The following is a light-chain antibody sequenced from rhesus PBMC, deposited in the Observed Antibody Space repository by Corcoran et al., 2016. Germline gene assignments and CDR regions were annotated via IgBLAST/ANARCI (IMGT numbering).Light chain of an antibody. V-gene: IGLV3-36*02. CDR2: YDS. J-gene: IGLJ1*01. CDR1: NIGSKF. CDR3: QVWDSSSAQYI. Sequence: SYDLTQPPSVSVSPGQTARITCGGDNIGSKFVQWYQQEPPQAPVMVICYDSERPSGIPERFSGSKSGNTATLAISGVEAGDEADYYCQVWDSSSAQYIFGAGTRLTVL.